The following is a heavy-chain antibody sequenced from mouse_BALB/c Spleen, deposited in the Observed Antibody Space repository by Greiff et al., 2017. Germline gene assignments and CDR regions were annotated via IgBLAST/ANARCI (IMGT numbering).Heavy chain of an antibody. V-gene: IGHV1S137*01. Sequence: VQLQQSGAELVRPGVSVKISCKGSGYTFTDYAMHWVKQSHAKSLEWIGVISTYYGDASYNQKFKGKATMTVDKSSSTAYMELARLTSEDSAIYYCARWGTTSFDYWGQGTTLTVSS. CDR3: ARWGTTSFDY. J-gene: IGHJ2*01. D-gene: IGHD1-1*01. CDR2: ISTYYGDA. CDR1: GYTFTDYA.